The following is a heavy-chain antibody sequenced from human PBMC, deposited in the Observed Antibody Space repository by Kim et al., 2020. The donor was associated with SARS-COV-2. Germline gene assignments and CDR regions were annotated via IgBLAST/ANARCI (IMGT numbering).Heavy chain of an antibody. J-gene: IGHJ4*02. Sequence: DSVKGRVTTTRDNAKNSRYLQMNSLRAEDAAVYYCGRVASGITAWYYFDDWGQGTLVTVSS. CDR3: GRVASGITAWYYFDD. D-gene: IGHD1-20*01. V-gene: IGHV3-11*03.